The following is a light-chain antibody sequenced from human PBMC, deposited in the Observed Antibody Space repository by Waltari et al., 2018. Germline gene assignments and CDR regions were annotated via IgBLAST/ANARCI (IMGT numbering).Light chain of an antibody. CDR1: QTILYNTNNKNY. Sequence: DIVMTQSPDSLAVSLGERATINCKSSQTILYNTNNKNYLAWYQQKPRQPPKLLIYWASTRESGVPDRFSGSGSGTEFTLTISSLQAEDVAVYYCHQYYTTPITFGQGTRLEIK. V-gene: IGKV4-1*01. CDR3: HQYYTTPIT. CDR2: WAS. J-gene: IGKJ5*01.